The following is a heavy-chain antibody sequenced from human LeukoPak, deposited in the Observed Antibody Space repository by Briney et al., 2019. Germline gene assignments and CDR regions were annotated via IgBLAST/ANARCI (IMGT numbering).Heavy chain of an antibody. Sequence: PGGSLRLSCAASGFTFSSYWMHWVRQAPGKGLVWVSRINSDGSSTSYADSVKGRFTISRDNAENTLYLQMNSLRAEDTAVYYCARETYCSGGSCYSDWFDPWGQGTLVTVSS. D-gene: IGHD2-15*01. J-gene: IGHJ5*02. CDR2: INSDGSST. CDR1: GFTFSSYW. V-gene: IGHV3-74*01. CDR3: ARETYCSGGSCYSDWFDP.